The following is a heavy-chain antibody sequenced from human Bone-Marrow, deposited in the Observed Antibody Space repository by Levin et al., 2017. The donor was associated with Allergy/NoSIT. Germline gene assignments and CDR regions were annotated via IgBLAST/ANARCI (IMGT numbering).Heavy chain of an antibody. CDR1: GDSISSGTYY. V-gene: IGHV4-61*02. J-gene: IGHJ4*02. D-gene: IGHD6-19*01. CDR3: ARGLTDSSGWYHFDY. Sequence: SCTVSGDSISSGTYYWSWVRQPAGKGLECIGRIYASGSTNYNPSLNSRVTLSVDRSKNQFSLKLNSVTAADTAVYYCARGLTDSSGWYHFDYWGPGTLVTVSS. CDR2: IYASGST.